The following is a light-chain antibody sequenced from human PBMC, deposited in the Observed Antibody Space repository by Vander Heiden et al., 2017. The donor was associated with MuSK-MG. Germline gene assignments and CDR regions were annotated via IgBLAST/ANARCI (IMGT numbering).Light chain of an antibody. CDR1: SSNIGSNS. CDR3: AAWDDSLNGPI. CDR2: SNT. Sequence: QSVLTQPPSASGTPGQRVTISCSGSSSNIGSNSVNWYQHLPRTAPRLLIYSNTQRPSGVPDRFSGSKAGTSASLAISGLQSEDEADYYCAAWDDSLNGPICGGGTKLTVL. V-gene: IGLV1-44*01. J-gene: IGLJ2*01.